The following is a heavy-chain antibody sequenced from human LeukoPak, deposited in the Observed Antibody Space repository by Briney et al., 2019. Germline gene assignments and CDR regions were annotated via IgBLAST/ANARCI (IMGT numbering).Heavy chain of an antibody. CDR3: ARAMVRGVIILPLDF. V-gene: IGHV3-64*01. CDR1: GFTFSSYA. D-gene: IGHD3-10*01. CDR2: ISSNGGST. Sequence: GGSLRLSCAASGFTFSSYAMHWVRQAPGKGLEYVSAISSNGGSTYYANSVKGRFTISRDNSKNTLYLQMGSLRAEDMAVYYCARAMVRGVIILPLDFWGKGTTVTVSS. J-gene: IGHJ6*04.